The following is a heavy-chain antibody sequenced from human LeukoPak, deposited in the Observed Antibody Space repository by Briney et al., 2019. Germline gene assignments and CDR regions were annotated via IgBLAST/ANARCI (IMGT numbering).Heavy chain of an antibody. CDR2: INHSGST. Sequence: SETLSLTCAVYGGSFSGYYWSWIRQPPGKGLEWIGQINHSGSTNYSPSLKSRVTISVDTSKNQFSLKLSSVTAADTAVYYCARAPYSSSWNHFDHWGQGTLVTVSS. V-gene: IGHV4-34*01. D-gene: IGHD6-13*01. J-gene: IGHJ4*02. CDR1: GGSFSGYY. CDR3: ARAPYSSSWNHFDH.